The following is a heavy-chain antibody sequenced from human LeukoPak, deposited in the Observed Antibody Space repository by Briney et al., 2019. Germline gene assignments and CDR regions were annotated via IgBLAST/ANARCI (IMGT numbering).Heavy chain of an antibody. CDR2: TNQVGNEK. J-gene: IGHJ4*02. CDR1: GFTFSGDW. V-gene: IGHV3-7*02. Sequence: GGSLRLSCAASGFTFSGDWMTWVRQAPGKGLEWVATTNQVGNEKYYVDSVKGRFTISRDNAKTSLYLQMNSLRAEDTAVYYCASGSSGRTTVYYWGQGTLVTVSS. CDR3: ASGSSGRTTVYY. D-gene: IGHD4-17*01.